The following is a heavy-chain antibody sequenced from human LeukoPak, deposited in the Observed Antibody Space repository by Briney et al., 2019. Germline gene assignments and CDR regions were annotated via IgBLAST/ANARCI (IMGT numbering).Heavy chain of an antibody. D-gene: IGHD2-2*01. V-gene: IGHV4-30-2*01. CDR3: ARGGLGYCSSTSCRNWFDP. CDR1: GGSISSGGYS. CDR2: IYHSGST. Sequence: SETLSLTCAVSGGSISSGGYSWSRIRQPPGKGLEWIGYIYHSGSTYYNPSLKSRVTISVDRSKNQFSLKLSSVTAADTAVYYCARGGLGYCSSTSCRNWFDPWGQGTLVTVSS. J-gene: IGHJ5*02.